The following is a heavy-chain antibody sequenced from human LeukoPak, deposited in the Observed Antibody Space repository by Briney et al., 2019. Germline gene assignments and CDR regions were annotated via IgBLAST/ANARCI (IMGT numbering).Heavy chain of an antibody. V-gene: IGHV4-34*01. J-gene: IGHJ5*02. D-gene: IGHD5-24*01. CDR2: INHSGST. Sequence: PSEILSLTCAVYGGSFSGYYWSWIRQPPGKGLEWIGEINHSGSTNYNPSLKSRVTISVDTSKNQFSLKLSSVTAADTAVYYCARGHMRNGYLNNPRRKNWFDPWGQGTLVTVSS. CDR1: GGSFSGYY. CDR3: ARGHMRNGYLNNPRRKNWFDP.